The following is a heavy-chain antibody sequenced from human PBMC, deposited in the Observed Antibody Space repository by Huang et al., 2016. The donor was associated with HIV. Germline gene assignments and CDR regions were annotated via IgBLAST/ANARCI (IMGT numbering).Heavy chain of an antibody. CDR2: IKSRTDGGTT. CDR1: GFTFTYAW. Sequence: EVQLVESGVGLVRPGGSLRLSCAASGFTFTYAWMSLVRQAPGKGVEGVSRIKSRTDGGTTDYATPVKGIFTISRDDSKNTLYLQMNSLRTEDTAVYFCTTDPTLRLGELYNWFDPWGQGTLVTVSS. D-gene: IGHD3-16*01. J-gene: IGHJ5*02. V-gene: IGHV3-15*01. CDR3: TTDPTLRLGELYNWFDP.